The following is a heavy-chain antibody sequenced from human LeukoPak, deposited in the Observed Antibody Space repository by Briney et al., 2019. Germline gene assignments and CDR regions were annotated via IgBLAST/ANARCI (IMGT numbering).Heavy chain of an antibody. D-gene: IGHD6-13*01. CDR3: AKVSIAAAGGAFDI. CDR2: ISWNSGSI. CDR1: GFTFDDYA. V-gene: IGHV3-9*01. J-gene: IGHJ3*02. Sequence: PGRSLRLSCAASGFTFDDYAMHWVRQAPGKGLEWVSGISWNSGSIGYADSVKGRFTISRDNAKNSLYLQMNSLRAEDTALYYCAKVSIAAAGGAFDIWGQGTMVTVSS.